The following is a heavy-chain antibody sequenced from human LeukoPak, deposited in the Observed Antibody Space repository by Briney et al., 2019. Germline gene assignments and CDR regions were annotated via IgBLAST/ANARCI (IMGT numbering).Heavy chain of an antibody. CDR2: IYPGDSDT. Sequence: EYLKSFRSGAGYSVTRHWIGVVRQMPGEGMEWVGLIYPGDSDTRYSPSFQAQVTISADKSISTAYLQWSSLEASDTAMYYCARHVVGATYYYYMDVWGKGTTVTVSS. J-gene: IGHJ6*03. CDR3: ARHVVGATYYYYMDV. D-gene: IGHD1-26*01. CDR1: GYSVTRHW. V-gene: IGHV5-51*01.